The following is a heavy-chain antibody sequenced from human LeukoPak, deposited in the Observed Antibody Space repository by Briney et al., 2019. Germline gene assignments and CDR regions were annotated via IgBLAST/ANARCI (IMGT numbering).Heavy chain of an antibody. J-gene: IGHJ5*02. CDR2: IYYSGST. Sequence: PSETLSLTCTVSGGSISIYYCSCVRQPPGKGLEWIGYIYYSGSTNYNPSLKSRVTISVDTSKNQFSLKLSSVTAADTAVYYCARDRAATPRFILDPWGQGTLVTVSS. V-gene: IGHV4-59*01. CDR3: ARDRAATPRFILDP. D-gene: IGHD6-13*01. CDR1: GGSISIYY.